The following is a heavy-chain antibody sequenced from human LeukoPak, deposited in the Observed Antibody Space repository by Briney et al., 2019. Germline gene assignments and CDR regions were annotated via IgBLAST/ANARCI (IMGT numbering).Heavy chain of an antibody. CDR3: ARDSNYDSSGYCYFFAY. J-gene: IGHJ4*02. CDR2: INPNSGGT. V-gene: IGHV1-2*02. Sequence: ASVKVSCKASGYTFTGYYMHWVRQAPGQGLEWMGWINPNSGGTNYAQKFQGRVTMTRDTSISTAYMELSRLRSDDTAVYYCARDSNYDSSGYCYFFAYWGQGTLVTVSS. D-gene: IGHD3-22*01. CDR1: GYTFTGYY.